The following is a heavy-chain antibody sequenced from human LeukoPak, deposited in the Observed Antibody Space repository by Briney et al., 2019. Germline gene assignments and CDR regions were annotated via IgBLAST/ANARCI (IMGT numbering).Heavy chain of an antibody. Sequence: ASVKVSCKASGYTFTSYAMHWVRQAPGQRLEWMGWINAGNGNTKYSQKFQGRVTITRDTSASTAYMELRSLRSDDTAVYYCARDDPQWLVGWAYWGQGTLVTVSS. J-gene: IGHJ4*02. CDR3: ARDDPQWLVGWAY. CDR2: INAGNGNT. V-gene: IGHV1-3*01. CDR1: GYTFTSYA. D-gene: IGHD6-19*01.